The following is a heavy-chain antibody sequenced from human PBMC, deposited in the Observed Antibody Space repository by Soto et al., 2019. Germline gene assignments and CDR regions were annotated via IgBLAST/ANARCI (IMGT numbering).Heavy chain of an antibody. D-gene: IGHD3-22*01. J-gene: IGHJ6*02. Sequence: VGSLTLSCAAYGFTSRSYSMNWLPQAPAKAPECFSSISSSSSYIYYADSVKGRFTIARDNAKNSLYLQMNSLRAEDTAVYYCARDRLYYYDSSGPYYYYGMDVWGQGTTVTSP. CDR2: ISSSSSYI. CDR3: ARDRLYYYDSSGPYYYYGMDV. CDR1: GFTSRSYS. V-gene: IGHV3-21*01.